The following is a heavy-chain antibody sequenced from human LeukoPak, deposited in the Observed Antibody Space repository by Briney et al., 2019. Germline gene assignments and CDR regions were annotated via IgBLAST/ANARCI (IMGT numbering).Heavy chain of an antibody. V-gene: IGHV5-51*01. CDR2: IYFGDSDT. Sequence: GESLQISSKGSGYSFTCYCIGWAGQVPVKGLEWMGIIYFGDSDTRYSPSCQGQVTTSADNTSSTAYLKWSSLKASDTAMYYCVRHGLTGCSGGRCFTSFYYYGPDVWGQGSTVTVSS. J-gene: IGHJ6*02. CDR1: GYSFTCYC. CDR3: VRHGLTGCSGGRCFTSFYYYGPDV. D-gene: IGHD2-15*01.